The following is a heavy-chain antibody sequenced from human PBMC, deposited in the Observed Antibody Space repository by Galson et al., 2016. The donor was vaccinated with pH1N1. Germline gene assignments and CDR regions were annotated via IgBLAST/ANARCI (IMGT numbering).Heavy chain of an antibody. V-gene: IGHV4-38-2*01. Sequence: ETLSLTCAVSGYSIGSGYYWGWIRQPPGKGLEWIGNIYHSGSTYYNPSLKSRGTISEDTSKTQSPQQLSALTAADTAVYSRARGHSSGYNWFDPWGQGTLVTVSS. J-gene: IGHJ5*02. D-gene: IGHD3-22*01. CDR1: GYSIGSGYY. CDR3: ARGHSSGYNWFDP. CDR2: IYHSGST.